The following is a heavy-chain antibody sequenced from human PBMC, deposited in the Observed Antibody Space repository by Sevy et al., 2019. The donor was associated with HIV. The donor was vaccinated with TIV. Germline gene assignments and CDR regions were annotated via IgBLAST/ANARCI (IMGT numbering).Heavy chain of an antibody. J-gene: IGHJ3*02. V-gene: IGHV3-53*01. Sequence: GGSLRLSCAASGFTVSSNYMSWVRQAPGKGLEWVSVIYAGGSTYYADSVKGRFTISRDNSKNTLYLQMNSLRAEDTAVYYCATHASDYDSTGYLERDALDIWGQGTMVTVSS. CDR1: GFTVSSNY. CDR2: IYAGGST. D-gene: IGHD3-22*01. CDR3: ATHASDYDSTGYLERDALDI.